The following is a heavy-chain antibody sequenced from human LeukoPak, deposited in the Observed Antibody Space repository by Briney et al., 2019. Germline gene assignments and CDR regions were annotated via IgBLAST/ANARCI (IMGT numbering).Heavy chain of an antibody. D-gene: IGHD2-15*01. J-gene: IGHJ4*02. CDR1: GFTFSRFG. V-gene: IGHV3-48*02. Sequence: GGSLRLSCAASGFTFSRFGMNWVRQAPGKGLEWISYISSSSAIYYADSVKGRFTISRDNAKNSLYLQMSSLRDEDTAVYYCAQKGGTDHWGQGTLVTVSS. CDR3: AQKGGTDH. CDR2: ISSSSAI.